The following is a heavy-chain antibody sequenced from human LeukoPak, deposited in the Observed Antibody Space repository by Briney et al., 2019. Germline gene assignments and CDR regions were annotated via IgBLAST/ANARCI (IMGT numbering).Heavy chain of an antibody. CDR1: GYTFTSYY. J-gene: IGHJ4*02. D-gene: IGHD6-6*01. CDR2: HDREDGQT. CDR3: ATSQSIAAHFDS. Sequence: WASVKVSCKASGYTFTSYYMHWVRQAPGKGLEWMGGHDREDGQTFNGDRVKGRVSLTEDKSTHTFYLEPRSLTSEDTALYYCATSQSIAAHFDSWGLGTLVTVSS. V-gene: IGHV1-24*01.